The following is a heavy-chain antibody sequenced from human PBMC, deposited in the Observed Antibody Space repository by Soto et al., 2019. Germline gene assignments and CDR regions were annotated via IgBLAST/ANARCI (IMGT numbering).Heavy chain of an antibody. J-gene: IGHJ4*02. CDR1: GFSFSSDA. CDR3: AKDPRSSYDHYHFDY. Sequence: GGSLGLYCAPSGFSFSSDAMSSVTQAPGKGLEWVSAMSGSGGSTYYADSVKGRFTISRDNSQNTLYLQMNSLRAEDTAVYHCAKDPRSSYDHYHFDYCRQGTRVTASS. V-gene: IGHV3-23*01. D-gene: IGHD5-18*01. CDR2: MSGSGGST.